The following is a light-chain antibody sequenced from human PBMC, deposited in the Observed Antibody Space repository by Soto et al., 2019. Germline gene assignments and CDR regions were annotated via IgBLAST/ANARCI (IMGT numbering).Light chain of an antibody. CDR3: QQRNNWPAIS. Sequence: EIMLTQSLGTLSLSPGEGATLSCRSSQSVSRSYLAWYQEKPGQAPRLLIYDASNRATGIPARFSGSGSGTDFTLNISSLEPEDFAVYYCQQRNNWPAISFGQGTRLEI. J-gene: IGKJ5*01. CDR2: DAS. V-gene: IGKV3-11*01. CDR1: QSVSRSY.